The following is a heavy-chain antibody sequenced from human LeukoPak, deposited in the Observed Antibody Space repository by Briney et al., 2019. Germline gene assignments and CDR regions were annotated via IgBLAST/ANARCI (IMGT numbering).Heavy chain of an antibody. CDR3: AKGSCSSTTCLKTD. Sequence: GGSLRLSCAASGFTFSSYAMHWVRQTPGKGLEWVAVISYDGIDKYYADSVKGRFTISRDNSKNTLYLQMNSLESEDTAVYYCAKGSCSSTTCLKTDWGQGAPVTVSS. CDR2: ISYDGIDK. D-gene: IGHD2-2*01. CDR1: GFTFSSYA. J-gene: IGHJ4*02. V-gene: IGHV3-30*18.